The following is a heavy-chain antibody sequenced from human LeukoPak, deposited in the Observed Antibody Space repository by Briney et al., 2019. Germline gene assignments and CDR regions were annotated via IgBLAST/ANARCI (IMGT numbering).Heavy chain of an antibody. CDR3: ARGNRGASFDY. CDR1: GFTFSSYS. D-gene: IGHD3-10*01. J-gene: IGHJ4*02. Sequence: GGSLRLSCAASGFTFSSYSMNWVRQAPGKGLEWVSSISSSSSYIYYADSVKGRFIISRDNAKNSLYLQMNSLRAEDTAVYYCARGNRGASFDYWGQGTLVTVSS. V-gene: IGHV3-21*01. CDR2: ISSSSSYI.